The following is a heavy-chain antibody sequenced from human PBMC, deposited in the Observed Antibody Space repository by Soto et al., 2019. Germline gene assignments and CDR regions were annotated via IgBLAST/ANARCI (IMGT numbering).Heavy chain of an antibody. CDR2: IIPLFGTA. D-gene: IGHD7-27*01. CDR1: GGTFSSYA. V-gene: IGHV1-69*13. J-gene: IGHJ4*02. Sequence: GASVKVSCKASGGTFSSYAISWVRQAPGQGLEWMGGIIPLFGTANYAQKFQGRVTITADESTSTAYMELSSLRSEDTAVYYCARSSGDPGYYFDYWGQGTLVTVSS. CDR3: ARSSGDPGYYFDY.